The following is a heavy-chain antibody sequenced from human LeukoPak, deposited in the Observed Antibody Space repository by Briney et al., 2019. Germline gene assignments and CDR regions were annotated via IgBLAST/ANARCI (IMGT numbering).Heavy chain of an antibody. Sequence: SETLSLTCTVSGGSISSSSYYWSWIRQPPGKGLERIGEINHSGSTNYNPSLKSRVTISVDTSKNQFSLKLSSVTAADTAVYYCARHTAMVTSIDYWGQGTLVTVSS. V-gene: IGHV4-39*01. CDR3: ARHTAMVTSIDY. CDR2: INHSGST. D-gene: IGHD5-18*01. J-gene: IGHJ4*02. CDR1: GGSISSSSYY.